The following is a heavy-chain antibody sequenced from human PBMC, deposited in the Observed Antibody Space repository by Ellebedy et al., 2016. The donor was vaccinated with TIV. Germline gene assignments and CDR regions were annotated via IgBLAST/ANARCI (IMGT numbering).Heavy chain of an antibody. D-gene: IGHD3-10*01. J-gene: IGHJ6*02. V-gene: IGHV3-48*02. Sequence: GGSLRLXCAASGFTFSSYSMNWVRQAPGKGPEWVSYISSSSSTIYYADSVKGRFTISRDNAKNSLYLQMNSLRDEDTAVYYCARDFGYYYYYGMDVWGQGTTVTVSS. CDR2: ISSSSSTI. CDR3: ARDFGYYYYYGMDV. CDR1: GFTFSSYS.